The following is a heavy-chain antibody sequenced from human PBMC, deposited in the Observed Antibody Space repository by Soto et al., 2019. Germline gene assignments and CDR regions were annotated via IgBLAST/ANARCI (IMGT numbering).Heavy chain of an antibody. CDR3: AGRCDSTTCLGHFDY. D-gene: IGHD2-2*01. V-gene: IGHV1-69*06. Sequence: VQLVESGGGLVKPGGSLRLSCAASGFTFTRYSMNWVRQAPGQGLEWMGGILPIFATANYAQKFQGRVTITADKSTSTAYMELTSLRSEDTAVYYCAGRCDSTTCLGHFDYWGQGTLVTVAS. J-gene: IGHJ4*02. CDR1: GFTFTRYS. CDR2: ILPIFATA.